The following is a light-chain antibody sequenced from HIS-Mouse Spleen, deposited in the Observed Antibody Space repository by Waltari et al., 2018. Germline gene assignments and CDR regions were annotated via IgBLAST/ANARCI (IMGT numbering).Light chain of an antibody. J-gene: IGLJ2*01. CDR2: DVS. CDR1: SSDVGGYNY. Sequence: QSALTQPASVSGSPGQSITISCTGTSSDVGGYNYVSWYQQHQGKAPKLMIYDVSNGPSGVSNRFSGSKSGNTASLTISGLQAEDEADYYCSSYTSSSFNVVFGGGTKLTVL. V-gene: IGLV2-14*03. CDR3: SSYTSSSFNVV.